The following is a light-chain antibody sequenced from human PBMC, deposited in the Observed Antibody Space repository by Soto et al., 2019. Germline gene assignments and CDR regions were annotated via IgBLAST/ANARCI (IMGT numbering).Light chain of an antibody. CDR3: QRYNTVPWA. CDR1: LAISNY. Sequence: DIQMTQSPSSLSAFVGDRVTITCRASLAISNYLAWYQQRPGKVPKLLIYGASTLQSGVPSRFAGSGSGTEFSLTITSRQPEDVATYYCQRYNTVPWAFGQGTKVEIK. V-gene: IGKV1-27*01. J-gene: IGKJ1*01. CDR2: GAS.